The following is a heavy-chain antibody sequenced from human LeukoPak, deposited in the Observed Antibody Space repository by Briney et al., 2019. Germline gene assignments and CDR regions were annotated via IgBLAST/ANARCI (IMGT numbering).Heavy chain of an antibody. J-gene: IGHJ5*02. CDR1: GFTFDDYG. CDR3: ARDPYSSSWYNQFGFDP. V-gene: IGHV3-20*04. CDR2: INWNGGST. Sequence: GGSLRLSCAASGFTFDDYGMSWVRQAPGKGLEWVSGINWNGGSTGYADSVKGRFTISRDNAKNSLYLQMNSLRAEDTALYYCARDPYSSSWYNQFGFDPWGQGTLVTVSS. D-gene: IGHD6-13*01.